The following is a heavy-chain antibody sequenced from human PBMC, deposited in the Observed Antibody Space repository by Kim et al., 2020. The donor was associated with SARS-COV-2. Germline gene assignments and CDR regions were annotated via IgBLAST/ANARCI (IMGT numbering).Heavy chain of an antibody. Sequence: GGSLRLSCAASGFTFSSYAMSWVRQAPGKGLEWVSAISGSGGSTYYADSVKGRFTISRDNSKNTLYLQMNSLRAEDTAVYYCAIDVSRITIFGVVTRGGMDVWGQGTPVTVSS. CDR2: ISGSGGST. V-gene: IGHV3-23*01. D-gene: IGHD3-3*01. CDR3: AIDVSRITIFGVVTRGGMDV. CDR1: GFTFSSYA. J-gene: IGHJ6*02.